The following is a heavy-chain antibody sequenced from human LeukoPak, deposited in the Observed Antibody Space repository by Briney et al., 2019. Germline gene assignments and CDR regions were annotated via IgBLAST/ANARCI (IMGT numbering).Heavy chain of an antibody. CDR3: ARLDYGSGSYFDY. Sequence: GGSLRLSCAASGFTFSSHAMSWVRQAPGKGLEWVSAISGSGGSTYYADSVKGRFTISRDNSKNTLYLQMNSLRAEDTAVYYCARLDYGSGSYFDYWGQGTLVTVSS. D-gene: IGHD3-10*01. CDR2: ISGSGGST. V-gene: IGHV3-23*01. J-gene: IGHJ4*02. CDR1: GFTFSSHA.